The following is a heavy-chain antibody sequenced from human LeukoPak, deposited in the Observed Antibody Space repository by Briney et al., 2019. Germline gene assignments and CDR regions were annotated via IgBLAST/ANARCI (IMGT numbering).Heavy chain of an antibody. CDR2: ISASGGDT. D-gene: IGHD2-21*02. CDR1: GVSFSNYA. J-gene: IGHJ4*02. CDR3: TKAPHAVATLPVD. Sequence: GGSLRLSCAASGVSFSNYAMSWVRQAPGRGLEWVSNISASGGDTYYPDSVTGRFPTSSDKAKNTLYLQMNILKAEDKAMSYSTKAPHAVATLPVDCGQRILLTVAS. V-gene: IGHV3-23*01.